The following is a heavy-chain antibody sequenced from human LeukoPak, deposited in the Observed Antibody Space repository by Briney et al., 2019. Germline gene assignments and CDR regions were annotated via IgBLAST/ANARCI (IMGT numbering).Heavy chain of an antibody. D-gene: IGHD6-13*01. V-gene: IGHV4-34*01. CDR1: GGTFSGYY. Sequence: SETLSLTCAVSGGTFSGYYWSWIRQPPGKGLEWIGEINHSGSTNYNPSLKSRVTISVDTSKNQFSLKLSSVTAADTAVYYCARGRPGIAAAGTWYPFDYWGQGTLVTVSS. CDR3: ARGRPGIAAAGTWYPFDY. CDR2: INHSGST. J-gene: IGHJ4*02.